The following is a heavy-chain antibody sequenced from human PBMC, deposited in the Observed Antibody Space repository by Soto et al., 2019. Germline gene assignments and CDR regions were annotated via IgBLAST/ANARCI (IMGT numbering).Heavy chain of an antibody. V-gene: IGHV1-69*04. CDR1: GYTFTSYD. CDR2: ITPILGIA. Sequence: SVKVSCKASGYTFTSYDINWVRQATGQGLEWMGRITPILGIANYAQKFQGRVTITADKSTSTAYMELSSLRSEDTAVYYCASHPPVGAAGTYYYYGMDVWGQGTTVTVSS. D-gene: IGHD6-13*01. J-gene: IGHJ6*02. CDR3: ASHPPVGAAGTYYYYGMDV.